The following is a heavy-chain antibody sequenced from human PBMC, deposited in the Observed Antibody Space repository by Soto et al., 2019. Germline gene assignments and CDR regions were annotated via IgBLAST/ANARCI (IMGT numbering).Heavy chain of an antibody. V-gene: IGHV4-34*01. CDR3: ARKVAGTRSAFDI. Sequence: PXETLSLTCAVYGGSFSGYYWSWIRQPPGKGLDWIGEINHSGSTNHNPSLKSRVTISVDTSKNQFSLKLSSVTAADTAVYYCARKVAGTRSAFDIWGQGPMVTVSS. CDR1: GGSFSGYY. CDR2: INHSGST. D-gene: IGHD6-19*01. J-gene: IGHJ3*02.